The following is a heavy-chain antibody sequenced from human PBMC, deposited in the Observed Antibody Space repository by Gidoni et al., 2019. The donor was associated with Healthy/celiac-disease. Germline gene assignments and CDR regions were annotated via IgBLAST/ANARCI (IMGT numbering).Heavy chain of an antibody. J-gene: IGHJ5*02. Sequence: QLQLQESAPGLLKPSATLSLTCPVSGFSISSRRYYWGWIRPPPGEALEWTGCIYFSGSTYDNPSLKSRVSISVDTSKNQFSLKLSSVTAADTAVYYCARQRIVVVPAATLYNWFDPWGQGTLVTVSS. V-gene: IGHV4-39*01. D-gene: IGHD2-2*01. CDR3: ARQRIVVVPAATLYNWFDP. CDR1: GFSISSRRYY. CDR2: IYFSGST.